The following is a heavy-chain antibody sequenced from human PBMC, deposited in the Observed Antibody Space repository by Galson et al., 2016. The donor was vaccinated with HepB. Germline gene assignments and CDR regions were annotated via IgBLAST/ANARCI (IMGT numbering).Heavy chain of an antibody. CDR1: GFTFSRYA. D-gene: IGHD3-10*01. V-gene: IGHV3-23*01. Sequence: SLRLSCAASGFTFSRYAMSWVRQAPGKGLEWVSTISGNGGSTYYADSVKGRFTISTDNSKNTLYLQMNGLRADDTAVYYCAKIIMVQGGFYFYGINVWGQGTTVTLSS. CDR3: AKIIMVQGGFYFYGINV. CDR2: ISGNGGST. J-gene: IGHJ6*02.